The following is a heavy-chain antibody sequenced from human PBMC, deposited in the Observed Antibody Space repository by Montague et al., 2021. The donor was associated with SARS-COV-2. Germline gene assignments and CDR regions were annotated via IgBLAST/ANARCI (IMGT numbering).Heavy chain of an antibody. CDR3: ARTPGQIAGDAFDI. V-gene: IGHV4-4*02. J-gene: IGHJ3*02. D-gene: IGHD2-21*01. CDR2: IYHWGST. Sequence: SETLSLTCTVSGGAINSSNWWSWVRQPPGKGLEWIGEIYHWGSTNYNPPLKSRVTISIDKSTNQLSLKLSSVTAADTAVYYCARTPGQIAGDAFDIWGQGTMVTVSS. CDR1: GGAINSSNW.